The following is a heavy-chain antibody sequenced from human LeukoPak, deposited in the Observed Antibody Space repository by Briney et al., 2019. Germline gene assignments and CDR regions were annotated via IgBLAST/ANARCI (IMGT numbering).Heavy chain of an antibody. CDR2: ISSSSSTI. CDR1: GFTFSSYS. V-gene: IGHV3-48*01. CDR3: ARGRAYCGGDCHDY. Sequence: GGSLRLSCAASGFTFSSYSMNWVRQAPGKGLEWVSYISSSSSTIYYADSVKGRFTISRDNAKNSLYLQMNSLRAEDTAVYYCARGRAYCGGDCHDYWGQGTLVTVSS. D-gene: IGHD2-21*01. J-gene: IGHJ4*02.